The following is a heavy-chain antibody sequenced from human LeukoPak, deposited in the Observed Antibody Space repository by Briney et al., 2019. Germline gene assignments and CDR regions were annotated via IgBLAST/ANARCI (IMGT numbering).Heavy chain of an antibody. CDR2: INPNSDDT. CDR1: GYTFTDYY. D-gene: IGHD5-24*01. V-gene: IGHV1-2*02. Sequence: ASVKVSCKASGYTFTDYYMHWVRQAPGQGLEWMGWINPNSDDTKYARKFQGRVTMTRDTSISTAYMGLTRLRSDDTAVYYCTRGPNYSASDWFDPWGQGTLVTVSS. J-gene: IGHJ5*02. CDR3: TRGPNYSASDWFDP.